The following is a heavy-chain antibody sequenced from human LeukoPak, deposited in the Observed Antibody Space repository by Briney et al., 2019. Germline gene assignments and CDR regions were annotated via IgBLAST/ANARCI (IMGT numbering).Heavy chain of an antibody. V-gene: IGHV1-2*02. CDR3: ARVSCSGTNCYHGGFDY. CDR1: GYTFTAYY. Sequence: ASVKVSCKASGYTFTAYYIHWVRQAPGQGLEWMGGIIPNSGGTSYEQKFQGRVTMTRDTSINTAYMALSSLRSDDTAIYSCARVSCSGTNCYHGGFDYWGQGTLVTVSS. J-gene: IGHJ4*02. D-gene: IGHD2-2*01. CDR2: IIPNSGGT.